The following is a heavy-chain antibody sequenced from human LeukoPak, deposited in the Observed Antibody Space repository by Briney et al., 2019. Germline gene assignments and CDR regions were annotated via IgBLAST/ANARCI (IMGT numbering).Heavy chain of an antibody. D-gene: IGHD3-22*01. V-gene: IGHV3-30*04. CDR3: TTYDSSGYYFSHFDY. CDR2: ISYDGSNK. Sequence: GGSLRLSCAASGFTFSSYAMHWVRQAPGKGLEWVTIISYDGSNKYYADSVKGRFTISRDNSKNTLYLQMNSLRAEDTAVYYCTTYDSSGYYFSHFDYWGQGTLVTVSS. J-gene: IGHJ4*02. CDR1: GFTFSSYA.